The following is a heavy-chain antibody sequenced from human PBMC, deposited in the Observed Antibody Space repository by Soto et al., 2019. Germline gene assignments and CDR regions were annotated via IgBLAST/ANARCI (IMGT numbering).Heavy chain of an antibody. J-gene: IGHJ5*02. CDR2: ISQSGGT. CDR3: AAVHSQVPSSVLWFDP. Sequence: SETLSLTCSVYGDFLSDYYWTRIRQTPGKGLEWIGEISQSGGTNYNPSLNSRVTMSVDTSKSQFSLKLISLTAADTAMYFCAAVHSQVPSSVLWFDPWGQGTPVTVSS. CDR1: GDFLSDYY. D-gene: IGHD6-19*01. V-gene: IGHV4-34*01.